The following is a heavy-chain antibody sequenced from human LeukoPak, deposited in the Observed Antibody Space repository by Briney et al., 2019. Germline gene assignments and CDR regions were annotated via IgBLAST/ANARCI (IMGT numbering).Heavy chain of an antibody. V-gene: IGHV1-18*01. CDR2: ISANNGNT. CDR3: AREGSWVVTQAPVFLDYYYMDV. J-gene: IGHJ6*03. D-gene: IGHD2-21*02. CDR1: GYTFTNYG. Sequence: ASVKVSCKASGYTFTNYGISWVRQAPGQGLEWMGWISANNGNTNYAQKLQGRVTVTTDTSTSTAYMELRSLRSDDTAVNYCAREGSWVVTQAPVFLDYYYMDVWGKGTTVTVSS.